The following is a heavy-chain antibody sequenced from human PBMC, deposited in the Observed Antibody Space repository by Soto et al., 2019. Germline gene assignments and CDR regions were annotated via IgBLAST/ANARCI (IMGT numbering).Heavy chain of an antibody. CDR1: GFTFSSYG. Sequence: GGSLRLSCAASGFTFSSYGMHWVRQAPGKGLEWVAVIWYDGSNKYYADSVKGRFTISRDNAKNSLYLQMNSLRAEDTAVYYCARDSAGFDPWGQGTLVTVSS. CDR3: ARDSAGFDP. V-gene: IGHV3-33*01. J-gene: IGHJ5*02. D-gene: IGHD2-15*01. CDR2: IWYDGSNK.